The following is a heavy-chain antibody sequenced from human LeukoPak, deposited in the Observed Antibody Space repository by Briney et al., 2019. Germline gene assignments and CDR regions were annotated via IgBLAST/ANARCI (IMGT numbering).Heavy chain of an antibody. Sequence: SETLSLTCTVSGGSISSHYWSWIRQPPGKGLEWIGYIYYSGSTNYNPSLKSRVTISVDTSKNQFSLKLSSVTAADTAVYYCAREGSIVGSAGAFDIWGQGTMVTVSS. V-gene: IGHV4-59*11. D-gene: IGHD1-26*01. CDR1: GGSISSHY. J-gene: IGHJ3*02. CDR3: AREGSIVGSAGAFDI. CDR2: IYYSGST.